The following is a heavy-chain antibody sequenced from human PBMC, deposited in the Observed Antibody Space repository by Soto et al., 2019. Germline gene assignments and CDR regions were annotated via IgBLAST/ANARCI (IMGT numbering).Heavy chain of an antibody. Sequence: GGSLRLSCAASGFTFSSYSMNWVRQAPGKGLEWVSSISSSSSYIYYADSVKGRFTISRDNAKNSLYLQMNSLRSDDTAVYYCARDPRGWSGYFDYWGQGTLVTVSS. CDR3: ARDPRGWSGYFDY. CDR2: ISSSSSYI. V-gene: IGHV3-21*04. D-gene: IGHD6-19*01. CDR1: GFTFSSYS. J-gene: IGHJ4*02.